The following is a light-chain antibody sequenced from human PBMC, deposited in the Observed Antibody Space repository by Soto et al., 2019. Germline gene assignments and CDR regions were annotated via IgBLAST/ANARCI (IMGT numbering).Light chain of an antibody. J-gene: IGKJ2*01. V-gene: IGKV3-20*01. CDR3: QQYGHSPPYT. Sequence: EIVLTQSPGTLSLSPGERATLSCRASQSVSSSYLAWYQQKPGRAPRLLIYAASSRATGIPDRFSGSGSGTDFTLTISRLEPEDFAVYYCQQYGHSPPYTFGQGTKLEIK. CDR2: AAS. CDR1: QSVSSSY.